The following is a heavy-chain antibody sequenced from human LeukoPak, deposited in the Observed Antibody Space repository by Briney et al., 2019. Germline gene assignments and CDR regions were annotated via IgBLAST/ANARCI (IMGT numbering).Heavy chain of an antibody. CDR2: MNPKSGNT. CDR1: GDTFTSYD. Sequence: ASVKVSCKTSGDTFTSYDINWVRQATGQGLEWMGWMNPKSGNTIYTQKFQGRVAMTRDTSTSTAYMELSSLRSEDTAVYYCARGGTLVQGVTILYGMDVWGQGTTVTVSS. J-gene: IGHJ6*02. V-gene: IGHV1-8*01. D-gene: IGHD3-10*01. CDR3: ARGGTLVQGVTILYGMDV.